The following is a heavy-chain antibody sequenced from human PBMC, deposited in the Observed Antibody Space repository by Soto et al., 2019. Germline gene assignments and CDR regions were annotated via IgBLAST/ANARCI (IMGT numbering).Heavy chain of an antibody. CDR2: IYYSGST. CDR3: ARVNPVAIINWFDP. D-gene: IGHD6-19*01. V-gene: IGHV4-31*03. Sequence: SETLSLTCTVSGGSISSGGYYWSWIRQHPGKGLEWIGYIYYSGSTYYNPSLKSRVTISVDTSKNQFSLKLSSVTAADTAVYYCARVNPVAIINWFDPWGQGTLVTVSS. CDR1: GGSISSGGYY. J-gene: IGHJ5*02.